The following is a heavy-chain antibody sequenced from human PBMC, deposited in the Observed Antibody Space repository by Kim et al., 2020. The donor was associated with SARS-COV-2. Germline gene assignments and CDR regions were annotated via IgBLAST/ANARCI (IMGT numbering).Heavy chain of an antibody. Sequence: YAQGFTGRFVFSLDTSVSTAFLQISSLEADDTAVYYCARGRFGELFSFDFWGQGTLVTVSS. CDR3: ARGRFGELFSFDF. J-gene: IGHJ4*02. V-gene: IGHV7-4-1*02. D-gene: IGHD3-10*01.